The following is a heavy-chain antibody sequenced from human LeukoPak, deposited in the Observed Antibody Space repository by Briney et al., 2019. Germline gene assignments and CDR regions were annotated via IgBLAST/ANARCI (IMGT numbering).Heavy chain of an antibody. V-gene: IGHV3-7*01. CDR3: GRGSRISDY. J-gene: IGHJ4*02. CDR2: IKQDGSEK. D-gene: IGHD2-15*01. CDR1: GFIFSSYW. Sequence: GGSLRLSCEVSGFIFSSYWMSWVRQAPGKGPEWVAHIKQDGSEKDYVDSVKGRFTISRDNGKNSLYLQMNSLRAEDTAVYYCGRGSRISDYWGQGTQVTVSS.